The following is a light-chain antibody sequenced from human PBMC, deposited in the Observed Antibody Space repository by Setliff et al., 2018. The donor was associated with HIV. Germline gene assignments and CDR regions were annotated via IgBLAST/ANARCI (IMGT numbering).Light chain of an antibody. J-gene: IGLJ1*01. V-gene: IGLV2-14*01. CDR2: EVS. CDR1: SSDVGGYKY. CDR3: SSYTSRNTLV. Sequence: QSVLAQPASVSGSPGQSITISCTGTSSDVGGYKYVYWYQQHPGKAPKLMIYEVSNRPSGISNRFSGSKSGNTASLTISGLQAEDEADYYCSSYTSRNTLVFGTGTKVT.